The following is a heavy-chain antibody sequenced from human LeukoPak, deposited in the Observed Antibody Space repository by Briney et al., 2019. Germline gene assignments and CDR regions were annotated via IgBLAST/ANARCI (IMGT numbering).Heavy chain of an antibody. CDR2: IIPIFGTA. V-gene: IGHV1-69*05. CDR1: GGTFSSYA. Sequence: SVKVSCKASGGTFSSYAISWVRQAPGQGLEWRGRIIPIFGTANYAQKFQGRVTITTDESTSTAYMELSSLRSEDTAVCYCARPNYDYVWGSYRHLSEAFDIWGQGTMVTVSS. J-gene: IGHJ3*02. CDR3: ARPNYDYVWGSYRHLSEAFDI. D-gene: IGHD3-16*02.